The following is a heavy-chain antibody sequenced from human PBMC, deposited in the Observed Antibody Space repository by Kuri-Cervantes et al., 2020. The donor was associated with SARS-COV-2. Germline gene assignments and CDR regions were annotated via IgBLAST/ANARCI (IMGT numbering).Heavy chain of an antibody. CDR3: ASLPITIFGVVTDV. Sequence: ASVKVSCKASGYTFTGYYMHWVRQAPRQGLEWMGWINPNSGGTNYAQKFQGRVTMTRDTSISTAYMELSRLRSDDTAVYYCASLPITIFGVVTDVWGKGTTVTVSS. CDR1: GYTFTGYY. V-gene: IGHV1-2*02. J-gene: IGHJ6*04. CDR2: INPNSGGT. D-gene: IGHD3-3*01.